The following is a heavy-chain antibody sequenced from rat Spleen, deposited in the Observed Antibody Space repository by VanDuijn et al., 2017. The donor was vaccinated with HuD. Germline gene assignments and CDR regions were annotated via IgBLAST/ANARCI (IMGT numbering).Heavy chain of an antibody. CDR3: ARLAMGITDYFDY. J-gene: IGHJ2*01. CDR2: ISYEGSST. D-gene: IGHD1-9*01. V-gene: IGHV5-22*01. Sequence: EVQLVESGGGLVQPGGSLKLSCVASGFTFNNCWMTWIRQAPKKGLEWVASISYEGSSTYYGDSVKGRFTISRDNAKSNLYLQMNSLRSEDTATYYCARLAMGITDYFDYWGQGVMVTVSS. CDR1: GFTFNNCW.